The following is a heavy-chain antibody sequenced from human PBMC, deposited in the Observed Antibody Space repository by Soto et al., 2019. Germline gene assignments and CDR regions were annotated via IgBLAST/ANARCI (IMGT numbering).Heavy chain of an antibody. CDR3: ATSGGGWYLY. J-gene: IGHJ4*02. D-gene: IGHD6-19*01. V-gene: IGHV1-8*01. CDR2: LNPNSGDT. CDR1: GYTFSSYD. Sequence: QVQLVQSGAEVKKPGASVKVSCKASGYTFSSYDINWVRQATGQGLEWMGWLNPNSGDTGYAQKLQGSVTLTNNTSINTAYIELSSLTSDDTAVYYCATSGGGWYLYWGQGTLVTVSS.